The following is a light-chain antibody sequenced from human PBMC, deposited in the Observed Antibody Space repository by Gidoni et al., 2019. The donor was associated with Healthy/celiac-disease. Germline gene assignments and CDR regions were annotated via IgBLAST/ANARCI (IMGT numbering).Light chain of an antibody. CDR2: KAS. Sequence: DIQMTQSPSTLSASVGDRVTITCRASQSISSWLAWYQQKPGKAPKLLIYKASSLESWVPSRFSGSGSGTEFTLTISSLQPDDFATYYCQQYNSYSARTFGQGTKLEIK. CDR1: QSISSW. V-gene: IGKV1-5*03. CDR3: QQYNSYSART. J-gene: IGKJ2*01.